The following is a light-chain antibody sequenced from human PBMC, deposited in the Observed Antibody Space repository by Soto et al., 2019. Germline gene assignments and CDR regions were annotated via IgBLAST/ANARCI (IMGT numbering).Light chain of an antibody. V-gene: IGKV3D-15*01. CDR3: HQRQRWPRT. J-gene: IGKJ1*01. Sequence: EIVMTQSPATLSVSPGERATLSCRASQSVSSNLAWYQQKPGQAPRLLIYGASTRATGIPARFSGSGSGTEFTLTISSLQSEDFAFYYCHQRQRWPRTFGQGTKVEIK. CDR1: QSVSSN. CDR2: GAS.